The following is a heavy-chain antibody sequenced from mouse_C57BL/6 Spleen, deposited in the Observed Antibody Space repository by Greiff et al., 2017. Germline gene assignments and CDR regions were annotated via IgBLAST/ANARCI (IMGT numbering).Heavy chain of an antibody. J-gene: IGHJ2*01. CDR2: IYPGDGDT. CDR3: ARSGYYGSSYDYFDY. CDR1: GYAFSSYW. D-gene: IGHD1-1*01. Sequence: VKLVESGAELVKPGASVKISCKASGYAFSSYWMNWVKQRPGKGLEWIGQIYPGDGDTNYNGKFKGKATLTADKSSSTAYMQLSSLTSEDSAVYFCARSGYYGSSYDYFDYWGQGTTLTVSS. V-gene: IGHV1-80*01.